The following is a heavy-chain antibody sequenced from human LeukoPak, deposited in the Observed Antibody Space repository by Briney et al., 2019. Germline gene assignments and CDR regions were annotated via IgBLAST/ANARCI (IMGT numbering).Heavy chain of an antibody. D-gene: IGHD4-17*01. CDR2: IYSGGST. CDR3: ATVGPLEWYFDL. V-gene: IGHV3-53*01. CDR1: GFTVSSNY. J-gene: IGHJ2*01. Sequence: GGSLRLSCAASGFTVSSNYMSWVRQAPGKGLEWVSVIYSGGSTYYADSVKGRFTISRDNSKNTLYLQINSLRAEDTAVYYCATVGPLEWYFDLWGRGTLVIVSS.